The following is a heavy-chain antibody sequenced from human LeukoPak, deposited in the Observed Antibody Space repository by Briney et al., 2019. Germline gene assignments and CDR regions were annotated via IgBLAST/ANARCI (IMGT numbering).Heavy chain of an antibody. J-gene: IGHJ5*02. D-gene: IGHD3-22*01. CDR1: GGTFSSYA. CDR3: ARDYYYDSSGYL. CDR2: IIPIFGTA. V-gene: IGHV1-69*13. Sequence: ASVKVSCKASGGTFSSYAISWVRQAPGQGLEWVGGIIPIFGTANYAQKFQGRVTITADESTSTAYMELSSLRSEDTAVYYCARDYYYDSSGYLWGQGTLVTVSS.